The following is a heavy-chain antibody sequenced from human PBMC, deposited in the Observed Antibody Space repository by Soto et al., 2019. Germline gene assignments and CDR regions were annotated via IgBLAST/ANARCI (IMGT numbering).Heavy chain of an antibody. CDR2: IWYDGSNK. D-gene: IGHD5-12*01. J-gene: IGHJ6*02. Sequence: QVQLVESGGGVVQPGRSLRLSCAASGFTFSSYGMHWVRQAPGKGLEWVAVIWYDGSNKYYADSVKGRFPISRDNSKNTLYLQMNRLSAEDTAVYYCSRVPVGYPGYEPWSSGMDVWGQGTTVTVSS. CDR3: SRVPVGYPGYEPWSSGMDV. CDR1: GFTFSSYG. V-gene: IGHV3-33*01.